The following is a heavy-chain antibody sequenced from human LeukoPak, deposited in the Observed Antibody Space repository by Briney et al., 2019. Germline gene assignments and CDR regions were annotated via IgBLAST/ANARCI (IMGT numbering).Heavy chain of an antibody. J-gene: IGHJ4*02. Sequence: PSETLSLTCAVSGGSFSGYYWSWIRQPPGKGLEWIGEINHSGSANHNPSLKSRVTISVDTSKNQFSLKLSSVTAADTAVYYCARGLEWLALRFLEWSPTYYFDYWGQGTLVTVSS. CDR1: GGSFSGYY. V-gene: IGHV4-34*01. CDR2: INHSGSA. CDR3: ARGLEWLALRFLEWSPTYYFDY. D-gene: IGHD3-3*01.